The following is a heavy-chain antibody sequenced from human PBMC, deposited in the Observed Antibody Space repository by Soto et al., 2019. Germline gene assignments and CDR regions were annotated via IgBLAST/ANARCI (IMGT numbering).Heavy chain of an antibody. J-gene: IGHJ5*02. Sequence: SETLSLTCAVYGGSFSGYYWSWIRQPPGKGLEWIGEINHSGSTTYNPSLKSRVTISVDTSKNQFSLKLSSVTAADTAVYYCARIPEFTYDFWSGYSNWFDPWGQGTLVTVSS. V-gene: IGHV4-34*01. D-gene: IGHD3-3*01. CDR3: ARIPEFTYDFWSGYSNWFDP. CDR1: GGSFSGYY. CDR2: INHSGST.